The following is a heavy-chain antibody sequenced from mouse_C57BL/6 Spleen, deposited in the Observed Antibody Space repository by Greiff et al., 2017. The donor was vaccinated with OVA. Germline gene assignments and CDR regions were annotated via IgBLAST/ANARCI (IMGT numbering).Heavy chain of an antibody. CDR1: GYSITSGYY. CDR3: AREEFAMDY. V-gene: IGHV3-6*01. Sequence: EVKLQESGPGLVKPSQSLSLTCSVTGYSITSGYYWNWIRQFPENKLEWMGYISYDGSNNYKPSLKNRTSITRDTSKNHFFLKLNSVTTEDTATYYCAREEFAMDYWGQGTSVTVSS. CDR2: ISYDGSN. J-gene: IGHJ4*01.